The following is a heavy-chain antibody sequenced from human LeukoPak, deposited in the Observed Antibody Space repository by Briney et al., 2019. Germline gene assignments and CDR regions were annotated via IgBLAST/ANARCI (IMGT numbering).Heavy chain of an antibody. CDR3: AREAIYYSNSLGYYGMDV. CDR2: ISAYNGNT. CDR1: GYTFTSYG. D-gene: IGHD4-11*01. J-gene: IGHJ6*02. V-gene: IGHV1-18*01. Sequence: ASVKGSCKASGYTFTSYGISWVRQAPGHGLEWMGWISAYNGNTNYAQKLQGRVTMTTDTSTSTAYMELRSLRSDDTAVYYCAREAIYYSNSLGYYGMDVWGQGTTVTVSS.